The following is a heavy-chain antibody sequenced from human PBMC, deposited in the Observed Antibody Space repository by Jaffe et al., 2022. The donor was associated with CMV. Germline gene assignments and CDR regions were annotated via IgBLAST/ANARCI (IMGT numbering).Heavy chain of an antibody. CDR1: GFTFSSYA. D-gene: IGHD3-10*01. CDR2: ISGSGGST. Sequence: EVQLLESGGGLVQPGGSLRLSCAASGFTFSSYAMSWVRQAPGKGLEWVSAISGSGGSTYYADSVKGRFTISRDNSKNTLYLQMNSLRAEDTAVYYCAKCHQIGSYYTVGMDVWGQGTTVTVSS. V-gene: IGHV3-23*01. CDR3: AKCHQIGSYYTVGMDV. J-gene: IGHJ6*02.